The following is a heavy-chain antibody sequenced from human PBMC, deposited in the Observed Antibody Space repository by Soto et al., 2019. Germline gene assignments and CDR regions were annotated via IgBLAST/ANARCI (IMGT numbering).Heavy chain of an antibody. CDR2: IYHTGGT. CDR1: GVSVNGYD. Sequence: SDTLSLTFAVYGVSVNGYDWNWIRQPPGKGLEWIAEIYHTGGTQYNPSLKSLVTMSVDKSKNQFSLRLSYVTAADTAIYYCATHITACGLRIPPFDXWGQVTKVTVSX. V-gene: IGHV4-34*01. J-gene: IGHJ5*02. D-gene: IGHD1-20*01. CDR3: ATHITACGLRIPPFDX.